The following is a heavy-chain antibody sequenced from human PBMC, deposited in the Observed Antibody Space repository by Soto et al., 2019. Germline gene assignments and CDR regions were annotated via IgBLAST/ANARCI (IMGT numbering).Heavy chain of an antibody. CDR3: ARGFGGYESSFDY. CDR1: GFTFSSYG. V-gene: IGHV3-33*01. Sequence: QVQLVESGGGVVQPGRSLRLSCAASGFTFSSYGMHWVRQAPGKGLEWVAVIWYDGSNKYYADSVKGRFTISRDNSKNTLYLQMNSLRAEDTAVYYCARGFGGYESSFDYWGQGTLVTVSS. CDR2: IWYDGSNK. D-gene: IGHD5-12*01. J-gene: IGHJ4*02.